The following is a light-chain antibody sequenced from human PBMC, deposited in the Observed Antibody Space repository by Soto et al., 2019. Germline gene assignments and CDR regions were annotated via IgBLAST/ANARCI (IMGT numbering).Light chain of an antibody. J-gene: IGKJ1*01. CDR3: QQRSHWPRT. CDR1: QSVTSNY. Sequence: EIVLTQSPGTLSLSPGERATLSCRASQSVTSNYLAWYQQKPGQAPRLLIYGASKRATGFPARFSGSGSGTDFSLTISSLEPEDFAVYYCQQRSHWPRTFGQGTKVDI. CDR2: GAS. V-gene: IGKV3-11*01.